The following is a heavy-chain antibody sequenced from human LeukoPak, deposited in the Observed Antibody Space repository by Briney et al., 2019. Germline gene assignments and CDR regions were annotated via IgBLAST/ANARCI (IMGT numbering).Heavy chain of an antibody. CDR2: ISSTGNTI. D-gene: IGHD4-11*01. Sequence: GGSLRLSCAVSGFTFSNYEMNWVRQAPGKGLEWVSYISSTGNTIYYVDSVKGRFTISRDNAKNSLYLQMNSLRAEDTAFYYCARVTVSSGVDYWGQGTLVTVSS. V-gene: IGHV3-48*03. J-gene: IGHJ4*02. CDR3: ARVTVSSGVDY. CDR1: GFTFSNYE.